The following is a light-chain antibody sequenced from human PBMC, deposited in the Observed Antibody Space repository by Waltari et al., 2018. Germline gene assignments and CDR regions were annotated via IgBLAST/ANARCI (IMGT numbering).Light chain of an antibody. CDR3: HQSSSFPWT. Sequence: EILLTQPPDFRSATPTVRVPTTCRASQSIASNLHWYQQKAAQSPKLLIKYATQSFSGVPSRFSGSGSGTYFTLTINGLEAEDAATYYCHQSSSFPWTFGQGTKVEIK. V-gene: IGKV6-21*01. J-gene: IGKJ1*01. CDR2: YAT. CDR1: QSIASN.